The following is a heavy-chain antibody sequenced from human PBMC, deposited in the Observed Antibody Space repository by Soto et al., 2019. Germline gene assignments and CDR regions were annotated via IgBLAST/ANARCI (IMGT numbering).Heavy chain of an antibody. CDR2: IWYDGSNK. CDR3: ARGGIVATRDAFDI. J-gene: IGHJ3*02. Sequence: QVQLVESGGGVVQPGRSLRLSCAASGFTFSSYGMHWVRQAPGKGLEWVAVIWYDGSNKYYADSVKGRFTISRDNSKNTLYLKMNSLRAEDTAVYYCARGGIVATRDAFDIWGQGTMVTVSS. D-gene: IGHD5-12*01. CDR1: GFTFSSYG. V-gene: IGHV3-33*01.